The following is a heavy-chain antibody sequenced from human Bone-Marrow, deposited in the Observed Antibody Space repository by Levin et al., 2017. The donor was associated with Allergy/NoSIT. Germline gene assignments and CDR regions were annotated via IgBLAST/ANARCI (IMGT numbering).Heavy chain of an antibody. CDR2: IKQDGSEK. D-gene: IGHD1-14*01. V-gene: IGHV3-7*01. Sequence: ASVKVSCAASGFTFSSYWMSWVRQAPGKGLEWVANIKQDGSEKYYVDSVKGRFTISRDNAKNSLYLQMNSLRAEDTAVYYCARDFSGRGDGTQGQGTIDYWGQGTLVTVSS. J-gene: IGHJ4*02. CDR1: GFTFSSYW. CDR3: ARDFSGRGDGTQGQGTIDY.